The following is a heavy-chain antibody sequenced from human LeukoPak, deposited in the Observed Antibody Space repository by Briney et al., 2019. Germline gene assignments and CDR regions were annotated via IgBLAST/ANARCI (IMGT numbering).Heavy chain of an antibody. D-gene: IGHD2-2*01. CDR2: ISGSGGST. CDR1: GFTFSSYA. CDR3: AKVPAAILIPNWFDP. Sequence: GGSLRLSCAASGFTFSSYAMSWVRQAPGKGLEWVSAISGSGGSTYYADPVKVRFTISRDNSKNTLYLQMNSLRAEDTAVYYCAKVPAAILIPNWFDPWGQGTLVTVSS. V-gene: IGHV3-23*01. J-gene: IGHJ5*02.